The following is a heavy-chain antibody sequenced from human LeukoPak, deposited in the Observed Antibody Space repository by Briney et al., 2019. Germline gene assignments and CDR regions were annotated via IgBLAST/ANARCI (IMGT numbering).Heavy chain of an antibody. J-gene: IGHJ1*01. CDR2: ISYDGSNK. CDR3: AKDQTPPLH. V-gene: IGHV3-30*18. D-gene: IGHD4-23*01. Sequence: GGSLRLSCAASGFTFSSYGMHWVRQAPGKGLEWVAVISYDGSNKYYADSVKGRLTISRDNSKNTLYLQMNSLRAEDTAVYYCAKDQTPPLHWGQGTLVTVSS. CDR1: GFTFSSYG.